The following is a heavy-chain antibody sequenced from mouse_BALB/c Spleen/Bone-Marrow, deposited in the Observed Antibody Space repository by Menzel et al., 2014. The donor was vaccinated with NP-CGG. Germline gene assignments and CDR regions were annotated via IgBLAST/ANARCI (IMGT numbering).Heavy chain of an antibody. CDR3: ARHRYYAMDY. V-gene: IGHV2-6-1*01. Sequence: VQLVESGPGLVAPSQRLSIPCTISGFSLTNYGLHWVRQPPGKGLEWLVVIWSDGSTTYNSALKSRLSISKDNSKSQVFLKMNSLQTDDTAMYYCARHRYYAMDYWGQGTSVTVSS. J-gene: IGHJ4*01. CDR2: IWSDGST. CDR1: GFSLTNYG.